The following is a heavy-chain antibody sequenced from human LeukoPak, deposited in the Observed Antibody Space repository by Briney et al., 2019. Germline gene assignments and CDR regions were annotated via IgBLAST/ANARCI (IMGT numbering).Heavy chain of an antibody. D-gene: IGHD2-2*01. CDR1: GGSFSGYY. Sequence: PSETLSLTRAVYGGSFSGYYWSWIRQPPGKGLEWIGEINHSGSTNYDPSLKSRVTISVDTSKNQFSLKLSSVTAADTAVYYCARGRVVVPAAATRYYYYGMDVWGQGTTVTVSS. CDR2: INHSGST. CDR3: ARGRVVVPAAATRYYYYGMDV. V-gene: IGHV4-34*01. J-gene: IGHJ6*02.